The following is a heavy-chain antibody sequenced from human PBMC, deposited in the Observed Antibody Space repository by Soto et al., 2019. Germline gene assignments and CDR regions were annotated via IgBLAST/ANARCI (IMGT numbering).Heavy chain of an antibody. D-gene: IGHD3-10*01. J-gene: IGHJ6*03. Sequence: PGGSLRLSCAASGFTFSSYAMSWVRQAPGKGLEWVSAISGSGGSTYYADSVKGRFTISRDNSKNTLYLKMNSLRAEDTAVYYCAKDNYGSKYYYYYYYMDVWGKGTTVTVSS. V-gene: IGHV3-23*01. CDR1: GFTFSSYA. CDR3: AKDNYGSKYYYYYYYMDV. CDR2: ISGSGGST.